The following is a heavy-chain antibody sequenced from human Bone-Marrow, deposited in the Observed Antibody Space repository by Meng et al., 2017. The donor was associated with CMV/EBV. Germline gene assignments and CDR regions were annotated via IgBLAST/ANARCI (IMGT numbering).Heavy chain of an antibody. CDR2: INHSGST. D-gene: IGHD6-13*01. CDR3: ARDRQQLVSAGWFDP. V-gene: IGHV4-34*01. Sequence: ESLRLSCAVYGGSFSGYYWSWIRQPPGKGLEWIGEINHSGSTNYNPSLKSRVTISVDTSKNQFSLKLSSVTAADTAVYYCARDRQQLVSAGWFDPWGQGTLVTVSS. CDR1: GGSFSGYY. J-gene: IGHJ5*02.